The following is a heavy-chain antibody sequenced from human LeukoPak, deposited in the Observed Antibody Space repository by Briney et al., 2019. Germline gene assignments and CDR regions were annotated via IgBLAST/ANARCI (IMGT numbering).Heavy chain of an antibody. CDR2: IGTAGDT. V-gene: IGHV3-13*01. CDR3: ARGRGVGATALDY. Sequence: GGSLRLSCAASGFTFSSHDMHWVRQATGKGLEWVSGIGTAGDTYYPGSVKGRFTISRENAKNSLYLQMNSLRAGDTAVYYCARGRGVGATALDYWGQGTLVTVSS. CDR1: GFTFSSHD. D-gene: IGHD1-26*01. J-gene: IGHJ4*02.